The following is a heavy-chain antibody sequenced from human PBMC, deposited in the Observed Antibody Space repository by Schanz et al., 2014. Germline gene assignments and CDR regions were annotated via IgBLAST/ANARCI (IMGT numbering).Heavy chain of an antibody. J-gene: IGHJ3*02. CDR3: ARENLNWEAFDI. V-gene: IGHV3-23*04. CDR2: ISGGGGSA. Sequence: EVQLVESGGGLVQPGGSLRISCAASGFTFNNYDMNWVRLVPGKGLECVSGISGGGGSAYYADSVKGRFTISRDNAKNSLYLEMTSLRGEDTAVYYCARENLNWEAFDIWGQGTVVSVSS. D-gene: IGHD7-27*01. CDR1: GFTFNNYD.